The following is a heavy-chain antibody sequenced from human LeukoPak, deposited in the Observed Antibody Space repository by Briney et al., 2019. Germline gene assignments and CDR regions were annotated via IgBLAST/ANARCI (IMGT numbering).Heavy chain of an antibody. V-gene: IGHV3-53*01. Sequence: PGGSLRPSCAASGLTVSSNYLNWVRQAPGKGLEWVSIICVSGNTYYADSVKGRFIISRDNSKNTLYLQMTSLRLEDTAVYYCARERRYCSGVNCYSGLDYWGQGTRVTVSS. D-gene: IGHD2-15*01. CDR3: ARERRYCSGVNCYSGLDY. J-gene: IGHJ4*02. CDR2: ICVSGNT. CDR1: GLTVSSNY.